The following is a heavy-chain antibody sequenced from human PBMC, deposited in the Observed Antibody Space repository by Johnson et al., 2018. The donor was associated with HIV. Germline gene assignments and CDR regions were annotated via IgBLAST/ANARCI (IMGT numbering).Heavy chain of an antibody. CDR3: AKERGYDSSGYNRWYVPDAFDI. D-gene: IGHD3-22*01. V-gene: IGHV3-7*03. CDR1: GFTVSSNY. J-gene: IGHJ3*02. CDR2: INQDGSEK. Sequence: EVQLVESGGGLVQPGGSLRLSCAASGFTVSSNYMSWVRQAPGKGLEWVANINQDGSEKYYVDSVKGRFTISRDNAKNSLYLQMNSLRAEDTAVYYCAKERGYDSSGYNRWYVPDAFDIWGQGTMVTVSS.